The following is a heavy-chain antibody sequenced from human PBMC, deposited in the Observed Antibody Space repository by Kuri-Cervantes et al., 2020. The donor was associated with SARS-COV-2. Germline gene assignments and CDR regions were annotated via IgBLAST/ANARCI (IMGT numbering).Heavy chain of an antibody. CDR2: IYHSGST. CDR3: ARRGAGSSSAAFDI. D-gene: IGHD6-6*01. CDR1: GYSISSGYH. Sequence: SETLSLTCAVSGYSISSGYHWGWIRQPPGKGLEWIGSIYHSGSTYYNPSLKSRVTISVDTSKNQISLKLSSVTAADTAVYYCARRGAGSSSAAFDIWGQGTMVTVSS. J-gene: IGHJ3*02. V-gene: IGHV4-38-2*01.